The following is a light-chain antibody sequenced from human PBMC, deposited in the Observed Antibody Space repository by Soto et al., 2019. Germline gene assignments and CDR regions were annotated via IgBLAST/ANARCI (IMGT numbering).Light chain of an antibody. Sequence: DIQMTQSPSSVSASVGDRVTITCRASQDISTWLAWFQQKPGEAPRLPIYTASTLHSGIPSRFSGSGSGTDFTLTISSLQPEDFATYYCQQGNSFPLTFGGGTKVEI. V-gene: IGKV1-12*01. J-gene: IGKJ4*01. CDR3: QQGNSFPLT. CDR2: TAS. CDR1: QDISTW.